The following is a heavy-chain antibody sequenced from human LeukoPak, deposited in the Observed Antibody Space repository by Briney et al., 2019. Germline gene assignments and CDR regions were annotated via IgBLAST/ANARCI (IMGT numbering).Heavy chain of an antibody. J-gene: IGHJ4*02. CDR1: GFTFSNAW. Sequence: PGGSLRLSCAASGFTFSNAWMSWVRQAPGKGLEWVGRIKSKTDGGTTDYAAPVNGRFTISRDDSKNTLYLQMNSLKTEDTAVYYCTTDLYDYVWGSYRYPGHFDYWGQGTLVTVSS. CDR2: IKSKTDGGTT. D-gene: IGHD3-16*02. V-gene: IGHV3-15*01. CDR3: TTDLYDYVWGSYRYPGHFDY.